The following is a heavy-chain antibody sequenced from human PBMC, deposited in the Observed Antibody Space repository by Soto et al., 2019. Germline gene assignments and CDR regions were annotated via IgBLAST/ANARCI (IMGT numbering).Heavy chain of an antibody. CDR1: GGSFRGFY. J-gene: IGHJ5*02. V-gene: IGHV4-34*01. Sequence: SETLSLTCAVSGGSFRGFYWTWIRQSPGKGLEWLGDINHVGITNYNPSLKSRVSIPVDTSKSQFSLKLSSATAADTAVYYCAREGGTAALHWFDPWGQGTLVTVSS. CDR2: INHVGIT. CDR3: AREGGTAALHWFDP. D-gene: IGHD6-6*01.